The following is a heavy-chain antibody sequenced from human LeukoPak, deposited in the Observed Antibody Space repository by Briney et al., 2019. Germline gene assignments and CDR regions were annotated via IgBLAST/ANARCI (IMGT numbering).Heavy chain of an antibody. V-gene: IGHV4-4*07. CDR3: ARGCSSTSCWLRMDV. Sequence: SETLSLTCTVSGGSITNYYWSWIRQPAGKGLEWIGRIYTSGSTSYDPSLKSRVTMSVDTSKNQFSLKLSSVTAADTAVYYCARGCSSTSCWLRMDVWGQGTTVTVSS. CDR2: IYTSGST. CDR1: GGSITNYY. J-gene: IGHJ6*02. D-gene: IGHD2-2*01.